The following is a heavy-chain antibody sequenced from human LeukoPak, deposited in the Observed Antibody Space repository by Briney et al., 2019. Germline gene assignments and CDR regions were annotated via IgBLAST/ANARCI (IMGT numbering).Heavy chain of an antibody. Sequence: GGSLRLSCAASGFTFSSYAMSWVRQAPGKGLEWVSTISGDGTETFYADSVKGRFTISRDNSKNTHYLQMSSLRAEDTGIYYCAKGGHYSFSDYWGQGTLVTVSS. D-gene: IGHD4-11*01. J-gene: IGHJ4*02. CDR2: ISGDGTET. CDR3: AKGGHYSFSDY. CDR1: GFTFSSYA. V-gene: IGHV3-23*01.